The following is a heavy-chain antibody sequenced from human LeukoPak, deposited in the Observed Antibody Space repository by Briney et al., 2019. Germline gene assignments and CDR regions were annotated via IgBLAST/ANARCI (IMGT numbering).Heavy chain of an antibody. J-gene: IGHJ4*02. CDR2: IRSAVDTT. CDR1: GFTMSNYG. Sequence: GGSLRLSCAGSGFTMSNYGVSWVRQAPGKGLEWVSGIRSAVDTTHYADSVKGRFIISRDNSKNTLSLQLNSLRPEDTALYYCAKHFCTGLDCSLFDSWGQGTLVTVSS. D-gene: IGHD3/OR15-3a*01. V-gene: IGHV3-23*01. CDR3: AKHFCTGLDCSLFDS.